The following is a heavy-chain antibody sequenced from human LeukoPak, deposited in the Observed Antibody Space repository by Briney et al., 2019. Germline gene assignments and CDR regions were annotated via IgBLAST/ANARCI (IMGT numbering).Heavy chain of an antibody. CDR1: GFTFSNYA. J-gene: IGHJ4*02. V-gene: IGHV3-23*01. Sequence: GGSLRLSCAASGFTFSNYAMSWVRQAPGKGLEWVSAISANGGGTYYADSVKGRFTISRDNSKNTLYLQMNSLRAEDMAVYYCAKGSSPFDYWGQGTLVTVSS. D-gene: IGHD6-13*01. CDR2: ISANGGGT. CDR3: AKGSSPFDY.